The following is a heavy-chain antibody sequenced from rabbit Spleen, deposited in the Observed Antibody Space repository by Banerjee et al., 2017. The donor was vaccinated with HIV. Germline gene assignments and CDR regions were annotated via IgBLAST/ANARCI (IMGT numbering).Heavy chain of an antibody. Sequence: QEQLVESGGGLVQPEGSLTLTCKASGFDFSANTMCWVRQAPGKGPEWIGCINTGSGSAYYASWVISRFTITSNTNQNTVTLQMTSLTGADTATYFCARVDAGYNIYGYDMVGYSFTLWGPGTLVTVS. CDR2: INTGSGSA. CDR1: GFDFSANT. D-gene: IGHD6-1*01. CDR3: ARVDAGYNIYGYDMVGYSFTL. V-gene: IGHV1S47*01. J-gene: IGHJ4*01.